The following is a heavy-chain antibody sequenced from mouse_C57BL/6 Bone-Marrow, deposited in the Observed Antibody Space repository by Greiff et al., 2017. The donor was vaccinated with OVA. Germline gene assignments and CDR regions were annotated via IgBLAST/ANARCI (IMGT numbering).Heavy chain of an antibody. CDR3: ATNWDEAMDY. Sequence: QVQLKQPGAELVKPGASVKLSCKASGYTFTSYWMYWVKQRPGRGLEWIGRIDPNSGGTKYNEKFKSKATLTVDKPSSTAYMQLSSLTSEDSAVYYCATNWDEAMDYWGQGTSVTVSS. V-gene: IGHV1-72*01. J-gene: IGHJ4*01. CDR2: IDPNSGGT. D-gene: IGHD4-1*01. CDR1: GYTFTSYW.